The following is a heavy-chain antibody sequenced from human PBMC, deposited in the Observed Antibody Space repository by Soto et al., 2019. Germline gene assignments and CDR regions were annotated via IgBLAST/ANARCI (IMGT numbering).Heavy chain of an antibody. D-gene: IGHD3-10*01. Sequence: EVQLLESGGGLVQPGGSLRLSCAASGFTFSNSAMTWVRQAPAKGLEWVSTIRDSDSGGSTFYADSVKGRFTISRDDSKNTLYLQVSSLRAEDTAMYYCAKVRVGRDVAFDYWGQGALVTVSS. CDR3: AKVRVGRDVAFDY. V-gene: IGHV3-23*01. CDR1: GFTFSNSA. J-gene: IGHJ4*02. CDR2: IRDSDSGGST.